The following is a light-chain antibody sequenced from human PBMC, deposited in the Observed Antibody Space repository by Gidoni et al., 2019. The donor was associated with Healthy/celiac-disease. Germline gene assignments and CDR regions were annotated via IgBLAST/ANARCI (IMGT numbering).Light chain of an antibody. J-gene: IGKJ1*01. Sequence: DIQMTQSPSTLSASVGDRVTITCRASQSISSWLAWYQQKPGKAPKLLIYKASSLESGVPSRFSGSGSGTEFTLTISSLQPDDFATYYCQQYNNYWTFGQXTKVEIK. V-gene: IGKV1-5*03. CDR2: KAS. CDR3: QQYNNYWT. CDR1: QSISSW.